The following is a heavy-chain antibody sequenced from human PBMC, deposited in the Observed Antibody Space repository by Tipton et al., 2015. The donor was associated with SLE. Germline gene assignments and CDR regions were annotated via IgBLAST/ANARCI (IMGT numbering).Heavy chain of an antibody. Sequence: TLSLTCTVSGGSISSYYWSWIRQPPGKGLEWIGYIHYSGSTNYNPSLKSRVTISVDTSKNQFSLRLNSVTAADTAKYYCARDITTFVVTYAFQIWGQGTMVTVSS. CDR1: GGSISSYY. D-gene: IGHD3-3*01. J-gene: IGHJ3*02. V-gene: IGHV4-59*13. CDR3: ARDITTFVVTYAFQI. CDR2: IHYSGST.